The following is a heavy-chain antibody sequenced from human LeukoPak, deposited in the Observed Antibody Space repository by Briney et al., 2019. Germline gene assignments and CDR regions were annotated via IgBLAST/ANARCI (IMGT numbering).Heavy chain of an antibody. Sequence: ASVKVSCKASGYTFTSYGTSWVRQAPGQGLEWMGWINPNSGGTNYTQKFQGRVTMTRDTSISTAYMELSSLRSEDTAVYYCARGLARTSMVTRGGVRFDYWGQGTLVTVSS. V-gene: IGHV1-2*02. CDR3: ARGLARTSMVTRGGVRFDY. J-gene: IGHJ4*02. CDR2: INPNSGGT. D-gene: IGHD5-18*01. CDR1: GYTFTSYG.